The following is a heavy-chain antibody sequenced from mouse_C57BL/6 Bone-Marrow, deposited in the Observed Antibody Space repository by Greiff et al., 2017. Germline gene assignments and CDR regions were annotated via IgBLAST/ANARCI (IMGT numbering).Heavy chain of an antibody. Sequence: VQLQQSGPGLVKPSQSLFLTCSITGFPITSGYYWIWIRQSPGKPLEWMGYITHSGETFYNPSLQSPISITRETSKNQFFLQLNSVTTEDTAMYYCAGGLDGSGAYWGQGTLVTVSA. V-gene: IGHV12-3*01. CDR3: AGGLDGSGAY. CDR2: ITHSGET. CDR1: GFPITSGYY. D-gene: IGHD2-3*01. J-gene: IGHJ3*01.